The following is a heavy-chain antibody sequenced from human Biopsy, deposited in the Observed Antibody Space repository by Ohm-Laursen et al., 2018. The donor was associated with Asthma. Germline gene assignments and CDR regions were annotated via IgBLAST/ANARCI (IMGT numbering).Heavy chain of an antibody. CDR2: ISYDGSSI. D-gene: IGHD3-16*02. CDR3: AKQLAIGLSYFVS. J-gene: IGHJ4*02. CDR1: RFTYE. Sequence: SLRLSCAASRFTYEMHWVRQAPGKGLEWVAVISYDGSSIYYADSVKGRFTISRDNSKNTLYLHMTRLMADDTAVYYCAKQLAIGLSYFVSWGQGTLVTVSS. V-gene: IGHV3-30-3*02.